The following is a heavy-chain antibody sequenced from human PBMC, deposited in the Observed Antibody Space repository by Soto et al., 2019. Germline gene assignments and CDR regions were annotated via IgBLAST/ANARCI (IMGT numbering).Heavy chain of an antibody. CDR2: IYPGDSDT. Sequence: GESLKISCMGSGYSFTSYWIGWVRQVPGKGLEWMGIIYPGDSDTRYSPSFQGQVTISADRSISTAYLQWSSLKASDTAMYYCVRQAQGVSTWFDPWGQGTLVTVSS. V-gene: IGHV5-51*01. CDR3: VRQAQGVSTWFDP. D-gene: IGHD2-8*01. CDR1: GYSFTSYW. J-gene: IGHJ5*02.